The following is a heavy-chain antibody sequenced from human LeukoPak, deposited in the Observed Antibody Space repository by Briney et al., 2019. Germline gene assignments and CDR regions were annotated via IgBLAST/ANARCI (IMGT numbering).Heavy chain of an antibody. V-gene: IGHV3-66*01. Sequence: GGSLRLSCAASGFNVSSKYMSWVRQAPGKGLEWVSVIYRGGSTYYADSVKGRFTISRDNSKNTVYLQMNSLRAEDTAVYYCARDRGLIAAAHDAFDIWGQGTMVTVSS. CDR1: GFNVSSKY. CDR3: ARDRGLIAAAHDAFDI. J-gene: IGHJ3*02. D-gene: IGHD6-25*01. CDR2: IYRGGST.